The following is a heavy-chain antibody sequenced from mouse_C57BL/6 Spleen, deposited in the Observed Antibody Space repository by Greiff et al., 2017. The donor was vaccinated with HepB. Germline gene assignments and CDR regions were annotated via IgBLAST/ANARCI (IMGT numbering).Heavy chain of an antibody. D-gene: IGHD3-2*02. Sequence: VHLVESGPELVKPGASVKISCKASGYAFSSSWMNWVKQRPGKGLEWIGRIYPGDGDTNYNGKFKGKATLTADKSSSTAYMQLSSLTSEDSAVYFCARTAQATYAMDYWGQGTSVTVSS. CDR2: IYPGDGDT. J-gene: IGHJ4*01. CDR1: GYAFSSSW. CDR3: ARTAQATYAMDY. V-gene: IGHV1-82*01.